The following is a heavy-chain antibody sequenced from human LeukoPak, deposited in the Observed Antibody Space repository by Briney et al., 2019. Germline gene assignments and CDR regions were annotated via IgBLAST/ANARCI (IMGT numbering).Heavy chain of an antibody. CDR1: GFTFSSYG. CDR3: ARDIKFSWFGDQWGYYYGMDV. J-gene: IGHJ6*02. V-gene: IGHV3-33*01. D-gene: IGHD3-10*01. Sequence: PGRSLRLSCAASGFTFSSYGMHWVRQAPGKGLEWVAVIWYDGGNKYYADSVKGRFTISRDNSKNTLYLQMNSLRAEDTAVYYCARDIKFSWFGDQWGYYYGMDVWGQGTTVTVSS. CDR2: IWYDGGNK.